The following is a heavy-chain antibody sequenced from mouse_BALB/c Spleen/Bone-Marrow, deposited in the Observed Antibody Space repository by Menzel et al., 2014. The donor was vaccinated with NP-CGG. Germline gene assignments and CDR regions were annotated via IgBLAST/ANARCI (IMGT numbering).Heavy chain of an antibody. V-gene: IGHV5-9-4*01. D-gene: IGHD1-1*01. CDR1: GFTFSSYA. J-gene: IGHJ4*01. CDR2: ISSGGNYT. Sequence: EVQGVESGGGLVMPGGSLKLSCAASGFTFSSYAMSWVRQSPEKRLEWVAEISSGGNYTYYPDTVTGRFTISRDNAKNILYLEMSSLRSDDTAMYYCVRAYGSSYAMDYWGQGTSVTVSS. CDR3: VRAYGSSYAMDY.